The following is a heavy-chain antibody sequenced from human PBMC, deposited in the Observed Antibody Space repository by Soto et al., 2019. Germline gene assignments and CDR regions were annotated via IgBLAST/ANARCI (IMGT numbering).Heavy chain of an antibody. D-gene: IGHD3-10*01. V-gene: IGHV1-18*01. CDR2: ISAYNGNT. CDR1: GYTFTSYG. J-gene: IGHJ5*02. Sequence: ASVKVSCKASGYTFTSYGISWVRQAPGQGLEWMGWISAYNGNTNYAQKLQGRVTMTTDTSTSTAYMELRSLRSDDTAVYYCARATPALNYYGSGSXYTPWGQGTLVTVSS. CDR3: ARATPALNYYGSGSXYTP.